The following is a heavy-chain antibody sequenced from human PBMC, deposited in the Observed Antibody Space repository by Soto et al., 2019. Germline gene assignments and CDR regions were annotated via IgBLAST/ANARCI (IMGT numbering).Heavy chain of an antibody. V-gene: IGHV4-59*01. CDR3: ARLKYNNWSGVYP. J-gene: IGHJ5*02. D-gene: IGHD1-20*01. CDR1: CGSIRSYY. CDR2: IHFSGST. Sequence: SETLSLTCAVSCGSIRSYYWTWIRQPPGKGLEWIGDIHFSGSTNYNPSLKSRVTISVDTSENQFSLKLSSVTAADTAVYYCARLKYNNWSGVYPWGQGTLVTVS.